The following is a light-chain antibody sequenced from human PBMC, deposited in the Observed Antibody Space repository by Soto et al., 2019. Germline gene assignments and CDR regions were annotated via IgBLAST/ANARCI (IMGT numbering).Light chain of an antibody. Sequence: RMKQSPAILSPCVVDRVTITLRSSQTITSWLAWYQQKPGKAPRLLMYDASSWESCVPSRFSGSGSGTEFTLTISSLQSEDFATYYCQQYKSFWTFGQGTKVDIK. CDR1: QTITSW. CDR2: DAS. CDR3: QQYKSFWT. J-gene: IGKJ1*01. V-gene: IGKV1-5*01.